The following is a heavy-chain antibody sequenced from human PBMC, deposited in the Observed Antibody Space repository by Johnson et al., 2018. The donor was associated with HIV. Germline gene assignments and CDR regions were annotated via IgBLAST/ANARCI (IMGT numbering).Heavy chain of an antibody. J-gene: IGHJ3*02. CDR2: IRYDGSNK. CDR3: ARVTMIVVVMQAFDI. CDR1: GFTFSSYG. V-gene: IGHV3-30*02. Sequence: QVQLVESWGGVMQPGKSLRLSCAASGFTFSSYGMHWVRQAPGKGLEWVAFIRYDGSNKYYADSVKGRFTISRDNSKNTLYLQMNSLRAEDTAVYYCARVTMIVVVMQAFDIWGQGTMVTVSS. D-gene: IGHD3-22*01.